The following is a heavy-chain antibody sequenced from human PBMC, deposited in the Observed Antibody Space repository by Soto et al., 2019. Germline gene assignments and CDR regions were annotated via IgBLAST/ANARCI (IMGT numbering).Heavy chain of an antibody. V-gene: IGHV3-11*01. CDR2: ISSNGSNI. D-gene: IGHD4-17*01. Sequence: GGSLRLSFAASGFSCRDDCVTWVRQAPGKGLEWVSYISSNGSNIYYADSVKGRFTISRDNAKNSLYLQMNSLRAEDTAVYYCARDSNHYGDYALDYWGQGTLVTVSS. CDR1: GFSCRDDC. J-gene: IGHJ4*02. CDR3: ARDSNHYGDYALDY.